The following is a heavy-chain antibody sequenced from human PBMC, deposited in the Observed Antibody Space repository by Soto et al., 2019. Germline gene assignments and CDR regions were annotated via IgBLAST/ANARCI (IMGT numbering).Heavy chain of an antibody. D-gene: IGHD6-13*01. CDR3: AKDLYSSSWGYFQH. CDR1: GFTFSSYA. J-gene: IGHJ1*01. Sequence: GGSLRLSCAASGFTFSSYAMSWVRQAPGKGLEWVSAISGSGSSTYYADSVKGRFTISRDNSKSTLYLQMNSLRAEDTAVYYCAKDLYSSSWGYFQHWGQGTLVTVSS. V-gene: IGHV3-23*01. CDR2: ISGSGSST.